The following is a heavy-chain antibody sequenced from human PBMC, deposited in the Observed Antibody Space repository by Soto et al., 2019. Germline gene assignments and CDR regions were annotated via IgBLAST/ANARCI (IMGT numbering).Heavy chain of an antibody. D-gene: IGHD3-10*01. CDR2: IIPIFGTA. CDR3: ARDYYGSGSYYSPHYYYYGMDV. V-gene: IGHV1-69*06. J-gene: IGHJ6*02. Sequence: SVKVSCKASGGTFSSYAISWVRQAPGQGLEWMGGIIPIFGTANYAQKFQGRVTITADKSTSTAYMELSSLRSEDTAVYYCARDYYGSGSYYSPHYYYYGMDVWGQGTTVTVSS. CDR1: GGTFSSYA.